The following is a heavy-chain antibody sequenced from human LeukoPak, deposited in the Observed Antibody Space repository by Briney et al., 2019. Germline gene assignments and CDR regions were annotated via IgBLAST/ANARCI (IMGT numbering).Heavy chain of an antibody. CDR3: ARQSYGDYYFDY. D-gene: IGHD4-17*01. CDR2: IYYSGST. CDR1: GYSISSSNW. Sequence: SSETLSLTCAVSGYSISSSNWWGWIRQPPGKGLEWIGYIYYSGSTNYNPSLKSRVTISVDKSKNQFSLKLSSVTAADTAVYYCARQSYGDYYFDYWGQGTLVTVSS. V-gene: IGHV4-28*01. J-gene: IGHJ4*02.